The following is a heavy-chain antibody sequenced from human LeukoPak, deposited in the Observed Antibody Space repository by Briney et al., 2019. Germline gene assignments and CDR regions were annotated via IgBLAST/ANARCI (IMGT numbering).Heavy chain of an antibody. J-gene: IGHJ4*02. V-gene: IGHV3-53*01. CDR1: GFTVSSTY. CDR2: IYSDGST. CDR3: ARDSSSFPNYFDY. D-gene: IGHD3-3*02. Sequence: PGGSLRLSCAASGFTVSSTYMSWVRQAPGKGLEWVSPIYSDGSTFYADSVKGRFTISRDNSKNTLYLQMSSLRAEDTAVYYCARDSSSFPNYFDYWGQGTLVTVSS.